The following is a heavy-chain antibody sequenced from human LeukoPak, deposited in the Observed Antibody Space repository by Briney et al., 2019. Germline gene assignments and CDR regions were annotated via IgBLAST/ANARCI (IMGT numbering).Heavy chain of an antibody. CDR1: GFTFSRYG. CDR3: AKEWYYYGSGSSRPIDY. CDR2: LSGSGAST. D-gene: IGHD3-10*01. Sequence: GGSLRLSCAASGFTFSRYGMNWVRQAPGKGLEWVSALSGSGASTYYADSVKGRFTISRDNSKNTLYLQMNSLRAEDTAVYYCAKEWYYYGSGSSRPIDYWGQGTLVTVSS. V-gene: IGHV3-23*01. J-gene: IGHJ4*02.